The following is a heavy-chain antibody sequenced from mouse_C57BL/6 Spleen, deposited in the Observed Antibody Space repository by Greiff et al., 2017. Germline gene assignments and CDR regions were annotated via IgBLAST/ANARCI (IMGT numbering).Heavy chain of an antibody. J-gene: IGHJ2*01. CDR3: EWRGNYFDY. CDR2: IDPNSGGT. V-gene: IGHV1-72*01. CDR1: GYTFTSDW. Sequence: VQLQQPGAELVKPGASVKLSCTASGYTFTSDWMHWVKQRPGRGLQRIGRIDPNSGGTKYNEKFKSKATLTVDKPSSTAYMQLSSLTSEDSAIYYCEWRGNYFDYWGQGTTLTVSS.